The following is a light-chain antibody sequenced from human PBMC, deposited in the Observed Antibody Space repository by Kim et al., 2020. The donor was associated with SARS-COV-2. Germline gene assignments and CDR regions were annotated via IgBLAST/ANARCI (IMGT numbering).Light chain of an antibody. J-gene: IGKJ2*01. CDR3: QQYHSFPYT. V-gene: IGKV1-5*03. CDR2: KAS. CDR1: QTIDTW. Sequence: GDRVTITCRASQTIDTWLAWYQQNPGKGPKLLITKASALETGVPSRFSGSGSGTEFTLTISSLQPDDFATYFCQQYHSFPYTFGQGTKLEI.